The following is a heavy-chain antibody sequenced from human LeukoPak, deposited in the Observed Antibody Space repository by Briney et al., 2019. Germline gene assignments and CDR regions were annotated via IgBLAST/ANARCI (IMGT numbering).Heavy chain of an antibody. Sequence: SETLSLTCTVSGGSISSSSYYWGWIRQPPGKGLEWIGSIYYSGSTYYNPSLKSRVTISVDTSKNQFSLKLSSVTAADTAVYYCAREGDSKIHLYYFDYWGQGTLVTVSS. CDR2: IYYSGST. CDR3: AREGDSKIHLYYFDY. CDR1: GGSISSSSYY. J-gene: IGHJ4*02. V-gene: IGHV4-39*07. D-gene: IGHD4-11*01.